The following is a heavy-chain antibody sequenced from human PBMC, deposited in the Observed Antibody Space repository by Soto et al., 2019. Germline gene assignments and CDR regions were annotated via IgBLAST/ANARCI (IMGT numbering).Heavy chain of an antibody. D-gene: IGHD1-20*01. CDR3: VRTACVINNCSYRGVR. CDR2: IGFDGTNI. CDR1: GFDFKTYG. J-gene: IGHJ4*02. Sequence: QGQLVESGGGVVQPGRSLRLSCVASGFDFKTYGMHWVRQAPGKGLEWVAVIGFDGTNIHYSDSVRGRFSISRDNSWNTVSLQMNSLRVEDTALYYCVRTACVINNCSYRGVRWGQGTLVTV. V-gene: IGHV3-33*01.